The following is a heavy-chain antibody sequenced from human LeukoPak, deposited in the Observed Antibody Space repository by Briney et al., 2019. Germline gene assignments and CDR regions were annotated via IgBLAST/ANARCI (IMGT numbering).Heavy chain of an antibody. V-gene: IGHV3-74*01. Sequence: PGGSLRLSCEASGSTFSNFWMPWVRQAPGKGLMWVSHIDPDGSTTVYADSVKGRFTISRDNAKNTLYLQMNSLRAEDTAVYYCARDVARGSYSYYFDYWGQGTLVTVSS. CDR3: ARDVARGSYSYYFDY. D-gene: IGHD1-26*01. J-gene: IGHJ4*02. CDR1: GSTFSNFW. CDR2: IDPDGSTT.